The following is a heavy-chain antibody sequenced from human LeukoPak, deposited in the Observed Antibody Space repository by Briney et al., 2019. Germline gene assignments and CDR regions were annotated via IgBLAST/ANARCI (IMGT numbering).Heavy chain of an antibody. CDR3: ASDSGSSTGGYYYGIDV. CDR2: ITPFNGNT. J-gene: IGHJ6*02. V-gene: IGHV1-45*02. D-gene: IGHD1-26*01. Sequence: ASVKVSCKASGYTITYRYLHWVRQAPGQALEWMGWITPFNGNTKYAQKFQDRVTITRDRSMSTAYMELSSLRSEDTAMYFCASDSGSSTGGYYYGIDVWGQGTTVTVSS. CDR1: GYTITYRY.